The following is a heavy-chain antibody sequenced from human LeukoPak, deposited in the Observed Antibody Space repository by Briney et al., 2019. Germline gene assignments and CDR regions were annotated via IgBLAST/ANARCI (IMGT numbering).Heavy chain of an antibody. J-gene: IGHJ4*02. V-gene: IGHV3-43*02. CDR2: ISGDGGST. CDR3: AKDIHSGQQLWVDY. Sequence: PGRSLRLSCAASGFTFDDYAMHWVRQAPGKGLEWVSLISGDGGSTYYADSVKGRFTISRDNSKNSLYLQMNSLRTEDTALYYCAKDIHSGQQLWVDYWGQGTLVTVSS. D-gene: IGHD5-18*01. CDR1: GFTFDDYA.